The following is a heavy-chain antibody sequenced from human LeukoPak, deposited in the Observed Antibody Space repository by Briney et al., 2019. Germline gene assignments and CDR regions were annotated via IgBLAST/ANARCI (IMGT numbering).Heavy chain of an antibody. CDR1: GFTVSSNY. J-gene: IGHJ6*02. Sequence: GGSLRLSCAAAGFTVSSNYMSWVRQAPGKGLEWASVIYSDGSTYYADSVKGRFTISRDNSKNTLYLQMNSLRVEDTAVYYCARPTVVAATGLRYYDMDVWGQGTTVTVPS. CDR3: ARPTVVAATGLRYYDMDV. V-gene: IGHV3-66*01. D-gene: IGHD2-15*01. CDR2: IYSDGST.